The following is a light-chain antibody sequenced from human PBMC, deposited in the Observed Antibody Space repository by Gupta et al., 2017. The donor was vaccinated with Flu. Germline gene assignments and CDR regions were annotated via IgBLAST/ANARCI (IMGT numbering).Light chain of an antibody. J-gene: IGKJ2*01. Sequence: SLGERATINCRSSQSILHSSDNKNYLAWYQQKPGQPPKLLIYWASTRASGVPDRFSGSGSGTDFSLTISSLQAEDVAVYYCQQYDSTPYTFGQGTTLEVK. CDR3: QQYDSTPYT. CDR1: QSILHSSDNKNY. CDR2: WAS. V-gene: IGKV4-1*01.